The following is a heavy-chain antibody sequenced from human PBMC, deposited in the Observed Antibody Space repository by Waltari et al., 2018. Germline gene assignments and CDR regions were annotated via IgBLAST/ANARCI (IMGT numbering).Heavy chain of an antibody. Sequence: EVQLFESGGGLVQPGGSLRLSCAASGCTFSSYAMSWVRQAPGRGLDGVPDMRHSGGTPCYADSVKGRFTISRENSKNTLFLQMNSLRVEATAVYYCAKDLWLPHDYWGQGTLVTVSS. CDR2: MRHSGGTP. J-gene: IGHJ4*02. D-gene: IGHD5-12*01. V-gene: IGHV3-23*01. CDR1: GCTFSSYA. CDR3: AKDLWLPHDY.